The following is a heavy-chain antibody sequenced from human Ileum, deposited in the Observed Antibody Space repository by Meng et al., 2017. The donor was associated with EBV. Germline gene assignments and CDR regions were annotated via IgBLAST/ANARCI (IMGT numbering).Heavy chain of an antibody. CDR3: ARGQKGYFDL. CDR1: GGSISSSNYY. J-gene: IGHJ2*01. V-gene: IGHV4-30-4*01. Sequence: VLLQESGPGLVKPSQTLSLTCTVSGGSISSSNYYWSWIRQPPGKGLEWSGHIYNSGSTYYNPSLKSRITISVDTSKNQFSLKLSSVTAADTAVYYCARGQKGYFDLWGRGTLVTVSS. CDR2: IYNSGST.